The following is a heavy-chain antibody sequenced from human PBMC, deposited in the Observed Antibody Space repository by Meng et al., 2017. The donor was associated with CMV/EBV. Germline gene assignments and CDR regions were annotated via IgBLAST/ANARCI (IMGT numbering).Heavy chain of an antibody. Sequence: FTFGSSAMSSVRQAPGKGLEWVGRIKSKTDGGPTDYAAPVKGRFTISRDDSKNTLYLQMNSLKTEDTAVYYCTTAPITMVRGVRVDYWGQGTLVTVSS. CDR3: TTAPITMVRGVRVDY. D-gene: IGHD3-10*01. CDR2: IKSKTDGGPT. J-gene: IGHJ4*02. CDR1: FTFGSSA. V-gene: IGHV3-15*01.